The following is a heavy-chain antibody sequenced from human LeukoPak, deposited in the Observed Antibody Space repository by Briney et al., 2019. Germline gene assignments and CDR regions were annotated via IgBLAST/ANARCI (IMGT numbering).Heavy chain of an antibody. Sequence: GSLRLSCAASGFTVSTNYMTWVRQAPGKGLEWVSVIYSGGTTYYADSVKGRFSIPRDNSKNTLYLQMNSLRAEDTAVYYCARYDYGRSGFDYWGQGTLVTVSS. CDR1: GFTVSTNY. D-gene: IGHD5-12*01. CDR3: ARYDYGRSGFDY. J-gene: IGHJ4*02. V-gene: IGHV3-66*01. CDR2: IYSGGTT.